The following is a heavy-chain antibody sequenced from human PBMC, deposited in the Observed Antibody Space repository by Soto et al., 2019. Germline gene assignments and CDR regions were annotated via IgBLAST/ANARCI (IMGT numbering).Heavy chain of an antibody. CDR2: ISSSSSTI. V-gene: IGHV3-48*01. CDR1: GFTFSSYS. CDR3: AREVDFQH. D-gene: IGHD1-26*01. J-gene: IGHJ1*01. Sequence: EVQVVESGGGLVQPGGSLRLSCAASGFTFSSYSMNWVRQAPGKGLEWVSYISSSSSTIYYADSVKGRFTISRDNAKNSLYLQMNSLRAEDTAVYYCAREVDFQHWGQGTLVTVSS.